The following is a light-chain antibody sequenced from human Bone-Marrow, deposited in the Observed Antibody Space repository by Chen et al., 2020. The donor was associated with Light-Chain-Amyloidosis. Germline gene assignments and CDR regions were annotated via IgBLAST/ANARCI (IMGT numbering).Light chain of an antibody. CDR2: EVN. V-gene: IGLV2-14*01. Sequence: QSALTPPAPVSGSSGQSTPISSTGPSRDIGSYNYVSWYQQFPGKAPNLILYEVNQRPSGISHRFSGSKSDNTASLTISGLQAEDEAVYYCSSYSMRTILYVFGTGTTVTVL. CDR3: SSYSMRTILYV. J-gene: IGLJ1*01. CDR1: SRDIGSYNY.